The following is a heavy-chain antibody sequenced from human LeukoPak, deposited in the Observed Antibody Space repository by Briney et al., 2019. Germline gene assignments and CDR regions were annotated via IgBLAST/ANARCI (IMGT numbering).Heavy chain of an antibody. D-gene: IGHD3-10*01. CDR1: GFTFSSYW. V-gene: IGHV3-7*01. J-gene: IGHJ6*03. CDR2: IKQDGSEK. CDR3: ARVTYFYYMDV. Sequence: PGGSLRLSCAASGFTFSSYWMSWVRQAPGKGLEWVANIKQDGSEKYYVDSVKGRFTISRDNAKNSLCLQMNSLRAEDTAVYYCARVTYFYYMDVWGKGTTVTVSS.